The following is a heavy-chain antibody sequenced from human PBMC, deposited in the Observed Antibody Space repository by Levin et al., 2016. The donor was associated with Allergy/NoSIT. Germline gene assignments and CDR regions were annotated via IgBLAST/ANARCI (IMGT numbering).Heavy chain of an antibody. J-gene: IGHJ5*02. CDR3: ARTYYYDIGWFDP. CDR2: IHYSGST. D-gene: IGHD3-22*01. V-gene: IGHV4-59*08. Sequence: SETLSLTCTVSGGSISSYYWSWIRQPPGKGLEWIGYIHYSGSTNYNPSLKSRVTISVDTSKNQFSLKLSSVTAADTAVYYCARTYYYDIGWFDPWGQGTLVTVSS. CDR1: GGSISSYY.